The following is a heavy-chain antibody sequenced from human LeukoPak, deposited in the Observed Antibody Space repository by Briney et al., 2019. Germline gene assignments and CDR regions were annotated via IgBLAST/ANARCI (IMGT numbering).Heavy chain of an antibody. D-gene: IGHD3-22*01. CDR3: ATLEGDYYDSSGYLFAEYFQH. Sequence: SETLSLTCTVSGGSISSYYWSWIRQPPGKGLEWIGYVYYSGSTNYNLSLKSRVTISVDTSKNQFSLKLSSVTAADTAVYYCATLEGDYYDSSGYLFAEYFQHWGQGTLVTVSS. CDR1: GGSISSYY. J-gene: IGHJ1*01. CDR2: VYYSGST. V-gene: IGHV4-59*01.